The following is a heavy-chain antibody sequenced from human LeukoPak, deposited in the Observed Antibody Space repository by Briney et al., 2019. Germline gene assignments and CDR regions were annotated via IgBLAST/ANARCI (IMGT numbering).Heavy chain of an antibody. Sequence: ASVKVSCKASGGTFISYAISWVRQAPAQGLEWMGGIIPIFGTANYAQKFQGRVTITADESTSTAYMELSSLRSEDTAVYYCARGSDCSSTSCYLFGAFDIWGQGTMVTVSS. D-gene: IGHD2-2*01. CDR3: ARGSDCSSTSCYLFGAFDI. CDR2: IIPIFGTA. CDR1: GGTFISYA. V-gene: IGHV1-69*13. J-gene: IGHJ3*02.